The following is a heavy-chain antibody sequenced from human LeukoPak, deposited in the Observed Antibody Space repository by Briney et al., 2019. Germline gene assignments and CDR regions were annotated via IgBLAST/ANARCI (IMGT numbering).Heavy chain of an antibody. CDR1: GFTFSIYS. CDR3: ARDYSDTGSFDI. J-gene: IGHJ3*02. D-gene: IGHD2-21*01. V-gene: IGHV3-21*06. Sequence: GESLRLSCAASGFTFSIYSMNWVRQAPGKGLEWVSSISSASGYTYSADSVKGRFTISRDNAKNSLYLQLNSLRAEDTAVYYCARDYSDTGSFDIWGQGTMVTVSS. CDR2: ISSASGYT.